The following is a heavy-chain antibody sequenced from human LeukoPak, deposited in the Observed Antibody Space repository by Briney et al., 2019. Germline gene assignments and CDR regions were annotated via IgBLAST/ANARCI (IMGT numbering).Heavy chain of an antibody. V-gene: IGHV3-30*02. Sequence: GGSLRLSCVASTFTFSNFGIHWVRQAPGKGLEWVAFIRYDGSNKYYADSVKGRFTISRDNSKNTLYLQMNSLRAEDTAVYYCATYSSGWYYWGQGTLVTVSS. D-gene: IGHD6-19*01. CDR1: TFTFSNFG. CDR3: ATYSSGWYY. J-gene: IGHJ4*02. CDR2: IRYDGSNK.